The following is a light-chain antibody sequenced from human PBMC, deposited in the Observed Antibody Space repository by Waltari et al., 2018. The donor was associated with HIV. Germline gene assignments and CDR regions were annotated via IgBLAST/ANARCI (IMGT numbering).Light chain of an antibody. CDR2: KTS. CDR1: QIIDYW. J-gene: IGKJ2*01. V-gene: IGKV1-5*03. CDR3: QQYNSHSYT. Sequence: DVQMTQSPSTLSASVGDRVSITCRASQIIDYWFAWYQQKPGHPPKLLIYKTSYLESGVPTRFSGSGSGADFTLTIDGLQPEDFATYYCQQYNSHSYTFGQGTKLDIK.